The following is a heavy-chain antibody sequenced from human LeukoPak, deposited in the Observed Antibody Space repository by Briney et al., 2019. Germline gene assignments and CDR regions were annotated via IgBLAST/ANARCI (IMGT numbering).Heavy chain of an antibody. CDR2: ISGSGGST. J-gene: IGHJ4*02. D-gene: IGHD1-1*01. CDR1: GFTFSSYA. V-gene: IGHV3-23*01. CDR3: AKSGSRSNLFDY. Sequence: GGSLRLSCAASGFTFSSYAMSWVRQAPGKGLEWGSAISGSGGSTYYADSVEGRFTISRDNSKNTLYLQMNSLRAEDTAVYYCAKSGSRSNLFDYWGQGTLVTVSS.